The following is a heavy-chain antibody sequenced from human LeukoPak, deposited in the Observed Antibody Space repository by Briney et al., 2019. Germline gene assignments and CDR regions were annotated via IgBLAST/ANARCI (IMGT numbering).Heavy chain of an antibody. Sequence: GGSLRLSCAASGFTFSDYYMSWIRQAPGKGLEWVSYISSSGSTIYYADSVKGRFTISRDNAKNSLYLQMNSLRAEDTAVYYCARAPAPRWDYGGNSMDDHDAFDIWGQGTMVTVSS. J-gene: IGHJ3*02. D-gene: IGHD4-23*01. CDR3: ARAPAPRWDYGGNSMDDHDAFDI. V-gene: IGHV3-11*01. CDR1: GFTFSDYY. CDR2: ISSSGSTI.